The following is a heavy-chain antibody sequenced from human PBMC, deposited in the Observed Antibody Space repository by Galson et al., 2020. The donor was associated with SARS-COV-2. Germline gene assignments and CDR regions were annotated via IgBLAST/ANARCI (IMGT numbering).Heavy chain of an antibody. J-gene: IGHJ4*02. CDR2: IYYTGTT. CDR1: GGSISSSGYY. V-gene: IGHV4-39*07. D-gene: IGHD1-26*01. Sequence: SETLSLTCTVSGGSISSSGYYWGWIRQPPGKGLEWIGSIYYTGTTYYNPSRKSRVTISVDTSKNQFSLKLRSVTAADTAVYYCVRGAQTVGATRWGQGTLVTVSS. CDR3: VRGAQTVGATR.